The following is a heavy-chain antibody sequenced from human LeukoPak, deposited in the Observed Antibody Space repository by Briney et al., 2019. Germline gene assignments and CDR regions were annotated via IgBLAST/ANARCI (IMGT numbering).Heavy chain of an antibody. D-gene: IGHD6-19*01. CDR2: IYTDGST. CDR3: ASWPGGWYGEDS. J-gene: IGHJ4*02. V-gene: IGHV3-53*01. Sequence: GGSLRLSCAASGFTVSSNYMSWVRQAPGKGLEWVSIIYTDGSTYYADSVKGRFTISRDTSKNTLYLQMNSLRAEDTAVYYCASWPGGWYGEDSWGQGTLVTVSS. CDR1: GFTVSSNY.